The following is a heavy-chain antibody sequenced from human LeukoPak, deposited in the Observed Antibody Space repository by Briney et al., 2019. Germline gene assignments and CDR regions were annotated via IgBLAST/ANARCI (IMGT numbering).Heavy chain of an antibody. J-gene: IGHJ4*02. Sequence: GGSLRLSCVASGFTFSNFAMSWVRQAPGKGLEWISGISGSGDYTYQPDSVKGRFTISRENSKNTLYLQMNSLRAEDTAVYYCAKVRYDSSGYQSPYFDYWGQGILVTVSS. V-gene: IGHV3-23*01. CDR3: AKVRYDSSGYQSPYFDY. D-gene: IGHD3-22*01. CDR2: ISGSGDYT. CDR1: GFTFSNFA.